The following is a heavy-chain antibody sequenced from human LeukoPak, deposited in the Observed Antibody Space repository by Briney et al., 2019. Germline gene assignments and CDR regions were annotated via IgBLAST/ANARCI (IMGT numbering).Heavy chain of an antibody. D-gene: IGHD2-15*01. Sequence: ASVKVSCKASGGTFSSYAISWVRQAPGQGLEWMGGIIPIFGTANYAQKFQGRVTITADKSTSTAYMELSSLRSEDTAVYYCARGERTGYCSGGSCPNNWFDPWGQGTLVTVSS. CDR1: GGTFSSYA. CDR3: ARGERTGYCSGGSCPNNWFDP. CDR2: IIPIFGTA. V-gene: IGHV1-69*06. J-gene: IGHJ5*02.